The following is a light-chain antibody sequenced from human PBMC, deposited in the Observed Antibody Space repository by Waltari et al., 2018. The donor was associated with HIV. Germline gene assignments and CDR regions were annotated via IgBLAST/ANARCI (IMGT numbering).Light chain of an antibody. Sequence: QSALTQPPSVSGSLGQSVTIPCTGTSSDVGNYNEVAWYQQSPATAPKRRIYDVSNRASGLPDRFSGSKSGSTASLTISGLQAEDEADYYCSSFTTSITVVFGGGTKLTVL. CDR3: SSFTTSITVV. CDR1: SSDVGNYNE. J-gene: IGLJ2*01. V-gene: IGLV2-18*02. CDR2: DVS.